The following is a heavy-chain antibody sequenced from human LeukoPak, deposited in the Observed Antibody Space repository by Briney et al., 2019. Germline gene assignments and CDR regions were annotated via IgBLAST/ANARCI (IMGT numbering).Heavy chain of an antibody. CDR1: GGSFSGYY. J-gene: IGHJ4*02. CDR2: INHSGST. Sequence: PSETLSLTCAVYGGSFSGYYWSWIRQPPGKGLEWIGEINHSGSTNYNPSLKSRVTISVDTSKNQFSLKLSSVTAADTAVYYCARGVRGVVDYWGQGTLVTVSS. V-gene: IGHV4-34*01. CDR3: ARGVRGVVDY. D-gene: IGHD3-10*01.